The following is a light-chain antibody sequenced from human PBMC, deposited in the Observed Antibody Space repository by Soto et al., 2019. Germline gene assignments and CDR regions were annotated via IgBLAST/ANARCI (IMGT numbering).Light chain of an antibody. CDR1: QTISNF. J-gene: IGKJ2*01. CDR3: QQSYSTPPT. Sequence: DIQMTQSPSSLSASVGDSVTITCRASQTISNFLNWYQQRPGKAPKFLIYAASSLQSGVPSRFSGSASGTDFTLTISSLQPEDFATYYCQQSYSTPPTFGQGTKLEIK. CDR2: AAS. V-gene: IGKV1-39*01.